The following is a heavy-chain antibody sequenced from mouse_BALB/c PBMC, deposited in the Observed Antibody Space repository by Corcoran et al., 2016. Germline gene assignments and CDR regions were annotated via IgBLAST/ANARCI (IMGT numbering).Heavy chain of an antibody. V-gene: IGHV9-3-1*01. Sequence: QIQLVQSGPELKKPGETVKISCKASGYTFTNYGMNWVKQAPGKGLKWMGWINTYTGEPTYADDFKGRFAFSLETSASTAYLQINNLKNEDTATYFCARKGGLLLRAMDYWGQGTSVTVSS. D-gene: IGHD1-1*01. CDR3: ARKGGLLLRAMDY. J-gene: IGHJ4*01. CDR2: INTYTGEP. CDR1: GYTFTNYG.